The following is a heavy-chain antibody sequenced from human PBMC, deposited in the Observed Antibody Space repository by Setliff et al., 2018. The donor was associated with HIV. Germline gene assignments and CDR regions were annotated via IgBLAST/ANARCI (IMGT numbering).Heavy chain of an antibody. J-gene: IGHJ4*02. CDR1: GFTFSNYA. CDR3: ARAYNVYDYRSDSSGYDY. V-gene: IGHV3-23*03. Sequence: PGGSLRLSCAASGFTFSNYAMSWVRQAPGKGLEWVSVIYVGGSSTVYADSVKGRFTISRDNSKNTLYLQMNRLKAEDTAVYYCARAYNVYDYRSDSSGYDYWGQGTLVTVSS. D-gene: IGHD3-22*01. CDR2: IYVGGSST.